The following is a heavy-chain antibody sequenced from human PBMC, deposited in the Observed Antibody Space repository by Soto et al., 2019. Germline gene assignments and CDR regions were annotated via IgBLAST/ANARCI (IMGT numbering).Heavy chain of an antibody. CDR2: LKGDASST. V-gene: IGHV3-74*01. CDR3: ARGDRGYYYMDV. D-gene: IGHD3-3*01. Sequence: EVQVEESGGGLVQPGGSLRLSCAASGFTFSENWMHWVRQAPGKGLVWVSRLKGDASSTNYADSVKGRFTISRDNAKNTAYLEINSLRAEDTAVYYWARGDRGYYYMDVWGKGTTVTVSS. CDR1: GFTFSENW. J-gene: IGHJ6*03.